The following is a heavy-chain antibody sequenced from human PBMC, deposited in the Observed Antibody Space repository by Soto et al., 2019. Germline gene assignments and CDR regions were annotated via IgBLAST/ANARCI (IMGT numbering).Heavy chain of an antibody. D-gene: IGHD4-17*01. CDR3: ARARQGYGDYGGLDY. J-gene: IGHJ4*02. V-gene: IGHV4-30-2*01. CDR1: GGSISSGGYS. Sequence: QLQLQESGSGLVKPSQTLSLTCAVSGGSISSGGYSWSWIRQPPGKGLEWIGYIYHSGSTYYNPSLKSRVTISVDRSKNQFSLKLSSVTAADTAVYYCARARQGYGDYGGLDYWGQGTLVTVSS. CDR2: IYHSGST.